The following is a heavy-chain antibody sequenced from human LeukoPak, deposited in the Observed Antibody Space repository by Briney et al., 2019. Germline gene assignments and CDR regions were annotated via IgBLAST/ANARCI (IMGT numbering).Heavy chain of an antibody. CDR3: ARVNDDYVWGSYRYGDAFDI. V-gene: IGHV4-34*01. CDR1: GGSFSGYY. CDR2: INHSGST. D-gene: IGHD3-16*02. J-gene: IGHJ3*02. Sequence: SETLSLTCAVYGGSFSGYYWSWIRQPPGKGLEWIGEINHSGSTNYNPSLKSRVTISVDTSKNQFSLKLSSVTAADTAVYYCARVNDDYVWGSYRYGDAFDIWGQGTMVTVSS.